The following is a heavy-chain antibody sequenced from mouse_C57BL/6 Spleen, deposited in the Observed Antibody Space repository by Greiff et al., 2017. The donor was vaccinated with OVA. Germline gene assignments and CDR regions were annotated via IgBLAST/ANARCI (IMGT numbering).Heavy chain of an antibody. J-gene: IGHJ3*01. CDR1: GYTFTSYW. CDR2: IHPNSGST. V-gene: IGHV1-64*01. Sequence: VQLQQPGAELVKPGASVQLSCKASGYTFTSYWMHWVKQRPGQGLEWIGMIHPNSGSTNYNEKFKSKATLTVDKSSSTAYMQLSSLTSEDSAVYYCALTTVVEGGLAYWGQGTLGTVSA. D-gene: IGHD1-1*01. CDR3: ALTTVVEGGLAY.